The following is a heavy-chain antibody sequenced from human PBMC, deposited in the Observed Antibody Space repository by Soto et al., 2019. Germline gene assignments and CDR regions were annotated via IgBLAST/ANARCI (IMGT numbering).Heavy chain of an antibody. Sequence: GSLRLSCAASGVTFNNFAMNWVRQAPGKGLEWVSSISGSGGTTYYEDSVKGRFTISRDNSKNTLFLVMNSLRAEDSAVYYCAKAVFNDFWRDSSYYHFYGTDVRGQGTMVTVSS. D-gene: IGHD3-3*01. V-gene: IGHV3-23*01. CDR2: ISGSGGTT. J-gene: IGHJ6*02. CDR1: GVTFNNFA. CDR3: AKAVFNDFWRDSSYYHFYGTDV.